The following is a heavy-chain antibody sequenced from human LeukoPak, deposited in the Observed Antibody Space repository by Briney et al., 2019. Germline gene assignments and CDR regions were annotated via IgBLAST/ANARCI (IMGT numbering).Heavy chain of an antibody. D-gene: IGHD2-2*01. CDR3: ARDRDIVVVPAAN. V-gene: IGHV3-23*01. CDR2: IIGSGGST. CDR1: GFTFSTYA. Sequence: GGSLRLSCAASGFTFSTYAMSWVRQAPGKGLEWVSAIIGSGGSTYYADSVKGRFTISRDNSKNTLYLQMNSLRAEDTAVYYCARDRDIVVVPAANWGQGTLVTVSS. J-gene: IGHJ4*02.